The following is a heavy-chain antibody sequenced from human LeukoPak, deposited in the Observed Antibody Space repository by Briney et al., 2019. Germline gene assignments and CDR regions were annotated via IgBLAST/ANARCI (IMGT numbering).Heavy chain of an antibody. CDR3: AREAITGDRDFDY. J-gene: IGHJ4*02. D-gene: IGHD7-27*01. Sequence: PGRSLRLSRAASGFSFSIYSMNWARHAPGRGLEWISYISSGSRTIFYADSVKGRFTISRDNAKNSLYLLMSGLRADDTAVYYCAREAITGDRDFDYWGQGTLITVSS. CDR2: ISSGSRTI. V-gene: IGHV3-48*01. CDR1: GFSFSIYS.